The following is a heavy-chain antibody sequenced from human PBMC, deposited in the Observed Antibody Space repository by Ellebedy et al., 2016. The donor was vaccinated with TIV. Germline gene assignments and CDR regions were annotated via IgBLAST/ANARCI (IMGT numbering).Heavy chain of an antibody. CDR1: GGTFRMSA. CDR2: ISPISGTA. J-gene: IGHJ4*02. D-gene: IGHD1-26*01. V-gene: IGHV1-69*13. Sequence: AASVKVSCKASGGTFRMSAVRWVRQAPGQGLEWMGGISPISGTANSAQKFQGRLTITADESTRTAYLELSSLGADDTAVYYCARRGRKVGASDYWGQGTLVTVSS. CDR3: ARRGRKVGASDY.